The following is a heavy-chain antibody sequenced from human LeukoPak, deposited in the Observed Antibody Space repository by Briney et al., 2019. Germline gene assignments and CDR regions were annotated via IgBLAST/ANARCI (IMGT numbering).Heavy chain of an antibody. D-gene: IGHD5-24*01. J-gene: IGHJ4*02. V-gene: IGHV4-59*01. CDR1: GGSISTYY. CDR2: IYYSGST. Sequence: PSETLCLTCTVSGGSISTYYWTWIRQPPGKGLEWMGYIYYSGSTNYNPSLKSRVTISVDTSKNQFSLKLSSVTAADTAIYHCARGARREGYNFDYWGQGTLVTVSS. CDR3: ARGARREGYNFDY.